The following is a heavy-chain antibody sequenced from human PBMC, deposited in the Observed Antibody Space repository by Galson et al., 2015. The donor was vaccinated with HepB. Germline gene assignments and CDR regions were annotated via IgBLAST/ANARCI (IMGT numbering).Heavy chain of an antibody. V-gene: IGHV3-30*04. CDR3: ASLLGGYSSSWYADADY. J-gene: IGHJ4*02. Sequence: SLRLSCAASGFTFSSYAMHWVRQAPGKGLEWVAVISYDGSNKYYADSVKGRFTISRDNSKNTLYLQMNSLRAEDTAVYYCASLLGGYSSSWYADADYWGQGTLVTVSS. CDR1: GFTFSSYA. CDR2: ISYDGSNK. D-gene: IGHD6-13*01.